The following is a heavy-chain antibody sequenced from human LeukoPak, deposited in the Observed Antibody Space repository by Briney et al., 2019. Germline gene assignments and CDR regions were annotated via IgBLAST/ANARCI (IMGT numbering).Heavy chain of an antibody. CDR3: AKDMTGPTDY. CDR2: ISWDGGTT. V-gene: IGHV3-43D*03. D-gene: IGHD3-9*01. CDR1: GFTFSSYD. J-gene: IGHJ4*02. Sequence: GGSLRLSCAASGFTFSSYDMHWVRQAPGKGLEWVSLISWDGGTTYYADSVKGRFTISRDNNKNSLYLQMRSLRAEDTALYYCAKDMTGPTDYWGQGTLVTVSS.